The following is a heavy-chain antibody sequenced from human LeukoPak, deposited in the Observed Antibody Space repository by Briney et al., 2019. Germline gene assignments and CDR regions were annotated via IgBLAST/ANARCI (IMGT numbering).Heavy chain of an antibody. D-gene: IGHD5-18*01. CDR2: IYYGENT. CDR1: GDSISSGPYY. CDR3: ARLGVDTAMVTERYYYYYMDV. V-gene: IGHV4-39*01. J-gene: IGHJ6*03. Sequence: PSETLSLTCTVSGDSISSGPYYWGWIRQPPGKGLEWIGNIYYGENTYYNPSLKSRVTISIDTSNNQFYLKLSSLTAADTAVYYCARLGVDTAMVTERYYYYYMDVWGKGTTVTISS.